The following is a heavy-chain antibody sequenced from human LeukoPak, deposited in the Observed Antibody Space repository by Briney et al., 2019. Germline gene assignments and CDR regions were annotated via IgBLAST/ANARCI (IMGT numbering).Heavy chain of an antibody. CDR1: GGSISSGSYY. CDR2: IYTSGST. D-gene: IGHD6-6*01. V-gene: IGHV4-61*02. Sequence: SETLSLTCTVSGGSISSGSYYWSWIRQPAGKGLEWIGRIYTSGSTNYNPSVKSRVTISVDTSKNQFSLKLSSVTAADTAVYYCARIHSSSYYYYYYMDVWGKGTTVTVSS. CDR3: ARIHSSSYYYYYYMDV. J-gene: IGHJ6*03.